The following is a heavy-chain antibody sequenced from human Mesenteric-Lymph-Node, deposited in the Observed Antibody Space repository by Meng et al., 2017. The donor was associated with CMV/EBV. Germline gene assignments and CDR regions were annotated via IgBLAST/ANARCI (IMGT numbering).Heavy chain of an antibody. J-gene: IGHJ5*02. CDR1: GGSLSSSSFS. V-gene: IGHV4-39*07. D-gene: IGHD4-11*01. CDR3: ARVVATVTSTGLDP. CDR2: IYYSGST. Sequence: SGGSLSSSSFSWGWIRQPPGKGLEWIGSIYYSGSTYYNPSLTSRVTISVDTSKNQFSLKLSSVTAADTAVYYCARVVATVTSTGLDPWGQGTLVTVSS.